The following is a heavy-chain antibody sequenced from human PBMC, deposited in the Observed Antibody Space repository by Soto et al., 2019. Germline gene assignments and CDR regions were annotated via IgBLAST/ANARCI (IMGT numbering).Heavy chain of an antibody. Sequence: PSETLSLTSPVSGGSVITSSYYWSWIRQPPGKGLEWIGYIYYSGSTNYNPSLKSRVTISVDTSKNQFSLKLSSVTAADTAVYYCARSDGRYWGQGTLVTVSS. CDR3: ARSDGRY. CDR1: GGSVITSSYY. CDR2: IYYSGST. V-gene: IGHV4-61*01. J-gene: IGHJ4*02.